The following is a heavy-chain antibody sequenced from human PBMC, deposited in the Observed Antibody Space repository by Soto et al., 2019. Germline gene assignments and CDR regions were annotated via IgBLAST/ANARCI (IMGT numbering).Heavy chain of an antibody. D-gene: IGHD3-22*01. CDR1: GFIFSDYY. CDR3: AKMSSENYYDPVFS. J-gene: IGHJ4*02. V-gene: IGHV3-11*01. CDR2: ISSSGNTI. Sequence: QVQLVESGGGLVKTGGSLRLACGASGFIFSDYYMGWGRQAPGKGLEWVAYISSSGNTIYYADSVKGRFTISRDNAKNSVFLQMNSLRAEDTALYFCAKMSSENYYDPVFSWGQGTLVTVSS.